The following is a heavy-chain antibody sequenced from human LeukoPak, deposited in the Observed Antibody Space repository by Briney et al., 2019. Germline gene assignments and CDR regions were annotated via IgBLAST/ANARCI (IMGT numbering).Heavy chain of an antibody. CDR2: IYPGDSVT. V-gene: IGHV5-51*01. D-gene: IGHD3-3*01. J-gene: IGHJ4*02. CDR1: GYSFTSYW. Sequence: PGESLKISCKGAGYSFTSYWIGWVRQMPGKGLEWMGIIYPGDSVTRYSPSFQGQVTISADKSISTADLQWSSLKASDTAIYSCAGHPGPLYSSDCWGQGTLVTVSS. CDR3: AGHPGPLYSSDC.